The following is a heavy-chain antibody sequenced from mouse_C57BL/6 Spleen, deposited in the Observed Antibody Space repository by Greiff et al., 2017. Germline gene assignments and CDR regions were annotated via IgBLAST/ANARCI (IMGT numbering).Heavy chain of an antibody. D-gene: IGHD2-5*01. CDR2: FYPGSGSI. Sequence: QVQLQQSGAELVKPGASVKLSCKASGYTFTEYTIHWVKQRSGQGLEWIGWFYPGSGSIKYNEKFKDKATLTADKSSSTVYMELSRLTSEDSAVYFCARHEEGTYSNYPSWFAYWGKGTLVTVSA. V-gene: IGHV1-62-2*01. J-gene: IGHJ3*01. CDR3: ARHEEGTYSNYPSWFAY. CDR1: GYTFTEYT.